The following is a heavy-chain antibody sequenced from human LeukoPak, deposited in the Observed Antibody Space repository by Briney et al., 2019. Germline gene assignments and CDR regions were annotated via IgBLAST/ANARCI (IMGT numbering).Heavy chain of an antibody. Sequence: SETLSLTCAVSGGSISSSSYYWDWIRQPPGKGLEWIASIYYSGSTYYNPSLKSRVTISVDTSKNQFSLKLSSVTAADTAVYYFARLRGYSYGRPHFDYWGQGTLVTVSS. CDR3: ARLRGYSYGRPHFDY. CDR1: GGSISSSSYY. CDR2: IYYSGST. J-gene: IGHJ4*02. V-gene: IGHV4-39*07. D-gene: IGHD5-18*01.